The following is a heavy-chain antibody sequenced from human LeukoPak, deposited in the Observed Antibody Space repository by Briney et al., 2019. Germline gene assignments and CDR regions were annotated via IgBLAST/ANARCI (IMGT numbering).Heavy chain of an antibody. CDR3: ARTSYETGDHYFDY. D-gene: IGHD4-17*01. J-gene: IGHJ4*02. Sequence: TLCLTCTVSGASISSGDYFWSWIRQHPGKGLEWIGYIYNSGNTYYNPSLKSRVTMSIDTSKNQFSLNLRSVTAADTTVYYCARTSYETGDHYFDYWGQGTLLTVPS. V-gene: IGHV4-31*03. CDR1: GASISSGDYF. CDR2: IYNSGNT.